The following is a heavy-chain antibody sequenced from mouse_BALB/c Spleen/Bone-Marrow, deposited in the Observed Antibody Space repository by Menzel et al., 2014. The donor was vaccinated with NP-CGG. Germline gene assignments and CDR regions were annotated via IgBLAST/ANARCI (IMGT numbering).Heavy chain of an antibody. V-gene: IGHV5-12-2*01. J-gene: IGHJ4*01. CDR3: TRHGEVLLFYYALDY. Sequence: EVMLVESGGGLVQPGGSLKLSCTASGFTFSSYSMSWVRQTPEKRLEWVAYISNGGGSTYYPDAVKGRFTISRDNAKNSLSLQMSSLKSEDTAMYYCTRHGEVLLFYYALDYWGQGTSATVSS. CDR1: GFTFSSYS. CDR2: ISNGGGST. D-gene: IGHD1-1*01.